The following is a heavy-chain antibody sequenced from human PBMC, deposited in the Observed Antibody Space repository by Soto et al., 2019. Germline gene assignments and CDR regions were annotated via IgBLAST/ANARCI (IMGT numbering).Heavy chain of an antibody. J-gene: IGHJ4*02. CDR3: ARVVIVVVPAAIWGVFDY. D-gene: IGHD2-2*01. Sequence: SDTLSLTCNVSGGSISSSSYYWGWIRQPPGKKLEWIGSIYYNGSTYYKQYHKSRVTISVDTSKNQYKLKQNSVTAADTVVYYCARVVIVVVPAAIWGVFDYWGQG. CDR1: GGSISSSSYY. CDR2: IYYNGST. V-gene: IGHV4-39*02.